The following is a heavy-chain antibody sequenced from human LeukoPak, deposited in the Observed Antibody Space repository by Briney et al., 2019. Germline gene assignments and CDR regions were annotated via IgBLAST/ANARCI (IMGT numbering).Heavy chain of an antibody. V-gene: IGHV3-23*01. D-gene: IGHD6-19*01. CDR3: AKRRQWARGDDY. CDR2: ITGGRST. Sequence: HPGGSLRLSCAASGFTFSIYAMSWVRQAPGKGLEWVSGITGGRSTYYADSVKGRFTISRDNSKNTLYLQMNSLRAEDTAVYYCAKRRQWARGDDYWGQGTLVTVSS. CDR1: GFTFSIYA. J-gene: IGHJ4*02.